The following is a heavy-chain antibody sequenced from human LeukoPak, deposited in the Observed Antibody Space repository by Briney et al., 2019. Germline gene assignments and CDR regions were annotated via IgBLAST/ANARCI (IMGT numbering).Heavy chain of an antibody. D-gene: IGHD4-11*01. CDR2: IYYSGST. CDR3: ARLSGTVTTFPPSQHPDY. CDR1: GGSISSYY. J-gene: IGHJ4*02. V-gene: IGHV4-59*08. Sequence: SETLPLTCTVSGGSISSYYWSWIRQPPGKGLEWIGYIYYSGSTNYNPSLKSRVTISVDTSKNQFSLKLSSVTAAHTAVYYCARLSGTVTTFPPSQHPDYWGQGTLVTVSS.